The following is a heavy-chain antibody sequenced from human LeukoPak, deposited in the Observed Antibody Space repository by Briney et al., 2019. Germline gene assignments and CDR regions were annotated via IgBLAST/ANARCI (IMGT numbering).Heavy chain of an antibody. CDR1: GGSFSGYY. CDR2: IYYSGST. J-gene: IGHJ2*01. D-gene: IGHD3-22*01. Sequence: PSETLSLTCAVYGGSFSGYYWSWIRQPPGKGLEWIGYIYYSGSTYYNPSLKSRVTISVDTSKNQFSLKLSSVTAADTAVYYCARDRMYYSDSSGYEFGGWYFDLWGRGTLVTVSS. CDR3: ARDRMYYSDSSGYEFGGWYFDL. V-gene: IGHV4-30-4*01.